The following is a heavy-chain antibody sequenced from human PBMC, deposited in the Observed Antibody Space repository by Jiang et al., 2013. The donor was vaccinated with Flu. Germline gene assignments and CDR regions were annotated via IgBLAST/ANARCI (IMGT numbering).Heavy chain of an antibody. J-gene: IGHJ4*02. CDR3: ARFRLTGYYPDY. CDR1: GFSLSTSGVG. V-gene: IGHV2-70*11. D-gene: IGHD3-9*01. CDR2: IDWDDDK. Sequence: KPTQTLTLTCTFSGFSLSTSGVGVGWIRQPPGKALEWLARIDWDDDKYYSTSLKTRLTISKDTSKNQVVLTMTNMDPVDTATYYCARFRLTGYYPDYWGQGTLVTVSS.